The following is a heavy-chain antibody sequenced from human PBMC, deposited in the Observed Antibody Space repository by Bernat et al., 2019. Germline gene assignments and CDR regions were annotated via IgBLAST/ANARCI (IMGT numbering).Heavy chain of an antibody. CDR3: AREYYDSSGYFSGRIDS. Sequence: QLQLQESGPGLVKPSETLSLTCIVSGGSISSHYWSWIRQPPGKGLEWIGYISYSGNTNYNPSLKSRLTISSDRSRNQFSLKLTSVTAADTAIYYCAREYYDSSGYFSGRIDSWGRGTLVTVSS. CDR1: GGSISSHY. D-gene: IGHD3-22*01. V-gene: IGHV4-59*11. CDR2: ISYSGNT. J-gene: IGHJ4*02.